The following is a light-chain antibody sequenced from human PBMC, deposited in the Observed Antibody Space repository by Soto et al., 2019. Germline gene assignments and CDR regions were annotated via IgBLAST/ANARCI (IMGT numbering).Light chain of an antibody. CDR3: QQRRNWPT. CDR1: QDVSIY. Sequence: EVVLTQSPDTLSLSPGETATLSCRASQDVSIYVAWYQKRPGQPPRLVVYDASKRATGIPARFSGSWSGTDFTLTIATLEPEDLGVYYCQQRRNWPTFGGGTKVEI. J-gene: IGKJ4*01. CDR2: DAS. V-gene: IGKV3-11*01.